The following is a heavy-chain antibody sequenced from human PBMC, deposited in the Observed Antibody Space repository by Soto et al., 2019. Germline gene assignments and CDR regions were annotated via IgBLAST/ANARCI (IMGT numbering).Heavy chain of an antibody. Sequence: SETLSLTCTVSGGPFSSGGYYWSWIRQEPGKGLEWIGCIYQNGDTSYNPSLKSRVTISADTPKTQFSLKLSSVTAADTAVYYCARGDSTVSSVFDYWGQGMLVTVSS. CDR1: GGPFSSGGYY. J-gene: IGHJ4*02. D-gene: IGHD4-17*01. CDR2: IYQNGDT. V-gene: IGHV4-31*03. CDR3: ARGDSTVSSVFDY.